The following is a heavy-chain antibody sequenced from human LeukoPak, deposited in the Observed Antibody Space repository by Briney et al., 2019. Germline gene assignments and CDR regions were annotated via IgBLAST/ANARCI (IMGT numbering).Heavy chain of an antibody. CDR2: INTNTGNP. D-gene: IGHD2-15*01. CDR3: ASGGYYFDY. Sequence: GASVKVSRKCSGYTFTVNYIHWGRHAPGQGLEWMGWINTNTGNPTCAQGFTGRVVFSLDTSVSTAYLQISSLKAEGTAVYYCASGGYYFDYWGQGTLVTVSS. J-gene: IGHJ4*02. V-gene: IGHV7-4-1*02. CDR1: GYTFTVNY.